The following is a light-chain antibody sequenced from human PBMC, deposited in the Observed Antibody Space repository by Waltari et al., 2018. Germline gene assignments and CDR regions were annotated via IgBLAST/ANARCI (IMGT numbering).Light chain of an antibody. CDR3: LLSYRDARV. Sequence: HAVVTQAPSLTVSPGGTVTLPCASSAGAVTGDHHPYLFQQKPGQAPRTLIYDTYNKHSWTPARFTGFLLGGKAALTLSGAQPDDEADYYCLLSYRDARVFGGGTKVTVL. J-gene: IGLJ2*01. V-gene: IGLV7-46*01. CDR2: DTY. CDR1: AGAVTGDHH.